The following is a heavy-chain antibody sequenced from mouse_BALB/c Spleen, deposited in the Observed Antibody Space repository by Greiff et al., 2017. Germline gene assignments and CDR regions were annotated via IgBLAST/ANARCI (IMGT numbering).Heavy chain of an antibody. D-gene: IGHD4-1*01. CDR3: ARRGTGTMGYYAMDY. J-gene: IGHJ4*01. CDR2: ISSGGGST. Sequence: EVQRVESGGGLVKPGGSLKLSCAASGFAFSSYDMSWVRQTPEKRLEWVAYISSGGGSTYYPDTVKGRFTISRDNAKNTLYLQMSSLKSEDTAMYYCARRGTGTMGYYAMDYWGQGTSVTVSS. V-gene: IGHV5-12-1*01. CDR1: GFAFSSYD.